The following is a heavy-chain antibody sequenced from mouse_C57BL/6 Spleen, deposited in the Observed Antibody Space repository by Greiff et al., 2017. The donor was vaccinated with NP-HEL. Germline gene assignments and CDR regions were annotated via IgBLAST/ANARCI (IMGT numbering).Heavy chain of an antibody. Sequence: QVHVKQPGAELVRPGSSVKLSCKASGYTFTSYWMHWVKQRPIQGLEWIGNIDPSDSETHYNQKFKDKATLTVDKSSSTAYMQLSSLTSEDSAVYYCARLDFITGDYWGQGTSVTVSS. J-gene: IGHJ4*01. D-gene: IGHD1-1*01. V-gene: IGHV1-52*01. CDR2: IDPSDSET. CDR3: ARLDFITGDY. CDR1: GYTFTSYW.